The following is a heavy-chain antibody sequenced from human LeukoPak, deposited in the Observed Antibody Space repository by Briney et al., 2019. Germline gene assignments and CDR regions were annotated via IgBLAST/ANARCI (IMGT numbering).Heavy chain of an antibody. CDR3: TKGGSYAPLDY. CDR2: INSGGDDT. J-gene: IGHJ4*02. V-gene: IGHV3-23*01. Sequence: PGGSLRLSCAAPGFTFSSSAMTWVRQAPGKGLEWVSAINSGGDDTVHADSVKGRLTISRDNSKNTLYLQMNSLRAEDTAKYYCTKGGSYAPLDYWGQGTLVTVSS. D-gene: IGHD1-26*01. CDR1: GFTFSSSA.